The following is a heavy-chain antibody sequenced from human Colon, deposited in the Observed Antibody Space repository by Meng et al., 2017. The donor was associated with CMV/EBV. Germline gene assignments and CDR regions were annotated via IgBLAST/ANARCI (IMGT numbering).Heavy chain of an antibody. J-gene: IGHJ4*02. Sequence: CGVSGLTVSNDYMNWRRQAPGKGLEWVGRITRKSDGGSTDYAAPVRGRFTITRDESRNTVDLQMNSLNADDTAVYYCSYGANYYFNYWGQGTLVTVSS. V-gene: IGHV3-15*07. CDR3: SYGANYYFNY. CDR2: ITRKSDGGST. D-gene: IGHD4/OR15-4a*01. CDR1: GLTVSNDY.